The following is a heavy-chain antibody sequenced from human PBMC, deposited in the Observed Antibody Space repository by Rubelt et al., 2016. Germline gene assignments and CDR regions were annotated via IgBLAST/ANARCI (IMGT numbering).Heavy chain of an antibody. CDR1: GFSLSTSGMC. CDR2: IAWDDDT. V-gene: IGHV2-70*15. Sequence: QVTLRESGPALVKPTQTLTLTCTFSGFSLSTSGMCVSWIRQPPGKALEWLARIAWDDDTYYSTSLKTRLTISKDTSKNQVVLTMTNMDPVDTATYYCARILLPDYYDSSGGMDVWGQGTTVTVSS. CDR3: ARILLPDYYDSSGGMDV. J-gene: IGHJ6*02. D-gene: IGHD3-22*01.